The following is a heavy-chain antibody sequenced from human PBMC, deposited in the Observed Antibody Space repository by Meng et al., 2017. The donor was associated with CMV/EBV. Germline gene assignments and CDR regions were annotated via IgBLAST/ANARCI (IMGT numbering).Heavy chain of an antibody. CDR3: ARGGDCSSTSCYMEKWFFPLQQVYGMDV. Sequence: GESLKVSCKASGYTFTSYDINWVRQATGQGLEWMGWMNPNSGNTGYAQKFQGRVTITRNTSISTAYMELSSLRSEDTAVYYCARGGDCSSTSCYMEKWFFPLQQVYGMDVWGQGTTVTVSS. D-gene: IGHD2-2*02. V-gene: IGHV1-8*03. CDR1: GYTFTSYD. J-gene: IGHJ6*02. CDR2: MNPNSGNT.